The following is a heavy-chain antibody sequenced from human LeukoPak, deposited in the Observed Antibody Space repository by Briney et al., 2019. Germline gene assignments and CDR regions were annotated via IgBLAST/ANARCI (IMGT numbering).Heavy chain of an antibody. CDR1: GGSIRTSY. D-gene: IGHD3-9*01. CDR2: ISGTGSA. V-gene: IGHV4-59*01. Sequence: PSETLSLTCTVSGGSIRTSYWAWIRQPPGKGVEYIGLISGTGSANYNASLESRVTIPLVTSKNQFSLKMRSVTAAYTAMYYCARGGGESTSGYYFDYWGQGTLVTVSS. CDR3: ARGGGESTSGYYFDY. J-gene: IGHJ4*02.